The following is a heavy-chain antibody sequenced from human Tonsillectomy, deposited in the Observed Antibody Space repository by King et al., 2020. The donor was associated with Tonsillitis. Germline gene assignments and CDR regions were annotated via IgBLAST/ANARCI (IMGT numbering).Heavy chain of an antibody. J-gene: IGHJ4*01. Sequence: VQLVESGGGLVKPGGSLRLSCAASGFIFSNAWMAWVRQAPGKGLEWVGRIKSKIDGGTTDYAAPVKGRFTILRDDSKKTLYLQMNSLKTEATAVYYCTTQSIGELYAVFDYWGQGTLLTVSS. CDR3: TTQSIGELYAVFDY. D-gene: IGHD3-10*01. CDR2: IKSKIDGGTT. CDR1: GFIFSNAW. V-gene: IGHV3-15*01.